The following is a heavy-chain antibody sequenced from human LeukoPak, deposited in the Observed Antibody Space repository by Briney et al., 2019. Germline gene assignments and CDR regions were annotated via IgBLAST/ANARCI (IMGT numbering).Heavy chain of an antibody. D-gene: IGHD1-26*01. CDR1: GFTFDDYA. V-gene: IGHV3-33*08. CDR3: ARDRGSGSYYPVD. CDR2: IWYDGSNK. Sequence: GGSLRLSCAASGFTFDDYAMHWVRQAPGKGLEWVAVIWYDGSNKYYADSVKGRFTISRDNSKNTLYLQMNSLRAEDTAVYYCARDRGSGSYYPVDWGQGTLVTVSS. J-gene: IGHJ4*02.